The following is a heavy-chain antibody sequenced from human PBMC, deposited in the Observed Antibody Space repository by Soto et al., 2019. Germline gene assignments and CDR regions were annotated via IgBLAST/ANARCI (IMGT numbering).Heavy chain of an antibody. CDR2: INHSGST. D-gene: IGHD3-10*01. CDR1: GGSFSGYY. J-gene: IGHJ5*02. Sequence: QVQLQQWGAGLLKPSETLSLTCAVYGGSFSGYYWSWIRQPQGKGLEWIGEINHSGSTNYNPSLKIRVTLSVDTSKTQFSLKLSSVNTADTAVYYCARGLGLLWLWAPNWFDPWGQVTLVTVSS. CDR3: ARGLGLLWLWAPNWFDP. V-gene: IGHV4-34*01.